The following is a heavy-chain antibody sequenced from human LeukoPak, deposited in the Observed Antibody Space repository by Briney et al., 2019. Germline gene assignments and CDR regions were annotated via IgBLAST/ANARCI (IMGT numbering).Heavy chain of an antibody. V-gene: IGHV4-34*01. J-gene: IGHJ5*02. Sequence: SETLSLTCAVYGGSFGGYYWSWIRQPPGKGLEWIGEINHSGSTNYNPSLKSRVTISVDTSKNQFSLKLSSVTAADTAVYYCARGNRGSDIYGSGSYYKGRWFDPWGQGTLVTVSS. CDR1: GGSFGGYY. D-gene: IGHD3-10*01. CDR2: INHSGST. CDR3: ARGNRGSDIYGSGSYYKGRWFDP.